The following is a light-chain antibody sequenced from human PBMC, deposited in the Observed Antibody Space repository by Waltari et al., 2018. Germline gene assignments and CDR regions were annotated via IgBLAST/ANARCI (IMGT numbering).Light chain of an antibody. CDR1: QTVSSY. V-gene: IGKV3-20*01. Sequence: IVLTQSPATLSLSPGERATLSCRASQTVSSYLAWYQQKPGQAPRLLNFDASRRATGIPARFSGSGSGTDFALTISRLEPEDFAVYYCQQYGSSPRTFGQGTRLEIK. CDR3: QQYGSSPRT. J-gene: IGKJ5*01. CDR2: DAS.